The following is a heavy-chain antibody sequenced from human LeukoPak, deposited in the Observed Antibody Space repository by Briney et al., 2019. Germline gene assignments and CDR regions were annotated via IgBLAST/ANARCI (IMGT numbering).Heavy chain of an antibody. CDR2: IWYDGSNK. J-gene: IGHJ4*02. Sequence: GGSLRLSCAASGFTFSSYGMHWVRQAPGKGLEWVVVIWYDGSNKYYADSVKGRFTISRDNSKNTLYLQMNSLRAEDTAVYYCARASTIAVAGIRGDWGQGTLVTVSS. V-gene: IGHV3-33*01. CDR1: GFTFSSYG. D-gene: IGHD6-19*01. CDR3: ARASTIAVAGIRGD.